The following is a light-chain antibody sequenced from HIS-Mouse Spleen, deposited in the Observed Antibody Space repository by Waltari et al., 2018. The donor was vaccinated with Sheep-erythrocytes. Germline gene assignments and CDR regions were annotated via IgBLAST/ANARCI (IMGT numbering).Light chain of an antibody. CDR1: SRDVGGYNY. J-gene: IGLJ3*02. Sequence: QSALTQPRSVSGSPGQSVTIPCTGTSRDVGGYNYVSWYQQHPGKAPKLMIYDVSKRPSGVPDRFSGSKSGNTASLTISGLQAEDEADYYCCSYAGSSTPWVFGGGTKLTVL. CDR2: DVS. V-gene: IGLV2-11*01. CDR3: CSYAGSSTPWV.